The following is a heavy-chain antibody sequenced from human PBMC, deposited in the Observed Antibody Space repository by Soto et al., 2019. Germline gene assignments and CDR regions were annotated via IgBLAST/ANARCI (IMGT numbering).Heavy chain of an antibody. Sequence: QVQLQQWGAGLLKPSETLSLTCAVYGGSFSGYYWSWIRQPPGKGLEWSGEINHSGSTNYNPSLTSRVTKAVDPSTMHCSRNLSSVTAVEAALYYCAPGAGSGSENNWFAHWGQGTLVIVSS. CDR2: INHSGST. CDR1: GGSFSGYY. J-gene: IGHJ5*02. D-gene: IGHD3-10*01. V-gene: IGHV4-34*01. CDR3: APGAGSGSENNWFAH.